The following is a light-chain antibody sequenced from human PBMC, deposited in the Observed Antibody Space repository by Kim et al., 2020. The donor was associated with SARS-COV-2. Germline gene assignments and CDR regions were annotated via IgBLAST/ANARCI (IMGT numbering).Light chain of an antibody. CDR1: ALPKQY. J-gene: IGLJ3*02. CDR2: EDT. V-gene: IGLV3-25*03. Sequence: SYELTQPPSVSVSPGQTARITCSGDALPKQYAYWFQQKPGQAPVVVIYEDTERPSGIPERFSGSTPGTTVPLTISGVQEEDEADYYCQSADSSDTFWVFG. CDR3: QSADSSDTFWV.